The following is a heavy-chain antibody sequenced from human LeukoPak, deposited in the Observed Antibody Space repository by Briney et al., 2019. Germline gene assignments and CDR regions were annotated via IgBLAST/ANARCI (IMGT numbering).Heavy chain of an antibody. CDR1: GFTFSDYH. CDR2: MSSSSLTI. J-gene: IGHJ6*04. Sequence: GGSLRLSCAASGFTFSDYHMTWIRQVPGKGLEWVSYMSSSSLTIYYADSVKGRFTISRDNAKNSLYLQMNSLRAEDTAVYYCAELGITMIGGVWGKGTTVTISS. V-gene: IGHV3-11*04. CDR3: AELGITMIGGV. D-gene: IGHD3-10*02.